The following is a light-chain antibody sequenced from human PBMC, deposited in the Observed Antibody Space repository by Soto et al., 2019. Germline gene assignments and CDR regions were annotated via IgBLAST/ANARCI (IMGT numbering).Light chain of an antibody. Sequence: EIKLSQSPPAVSLSTGERATLSCRASQSVGSYLAWYQQKPGQAPRLLIHGASNRAAGIPVRFSGSGSGTDFTLTISRLEPEDFAVYYCQQYGSSGTFCQGTKLDIK. CDR2: GAS. V-gene: IGKV3-20*01. J-gene: IGKJ1*01. CDR3: QQYGSSGT. CDR1: QSVGSY.